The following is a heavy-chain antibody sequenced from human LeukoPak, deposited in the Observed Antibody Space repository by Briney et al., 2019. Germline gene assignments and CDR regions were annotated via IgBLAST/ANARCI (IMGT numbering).Heavy chain of an antibody. J-gene: IGHJ5*02. CDR3: ATRPDIAATGPGWFDP. CDR2: INHSGST. Sequence: SEILSLTCAVYGGSFSGYYWSWIRQPPGKGLEWFGEINHSGSTNYNSSLKSRVAISVDTSKNQFSLKVTSVTAADTAVYYCATRPDIAATGPGWFDPWGQGTLVTVSS. V-gene: IGHV4-34*01. D-gene: IGHD6-13*01. CDR1: GGSFSGYY.